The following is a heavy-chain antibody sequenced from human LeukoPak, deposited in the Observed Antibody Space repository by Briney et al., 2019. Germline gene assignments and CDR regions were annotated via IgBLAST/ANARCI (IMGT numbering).Heavy chain of an antibody. V-gene: IGHV3-21*01. CDR3: ARPPIEYSSSSGAFDI. J-gene: IGHJ3*02. Sequence: GGSLRLSCAASGFTFSSHSMNWVRQAPGKGLEWVSSISSSSSYIYYADSVKGRFTISRDNAKNSLYLQMNSLRAEDTAVYYCARPPIEYSSSSGAFDIWGQGTMVTVSS. CDR1: GFTFSSHS. D-gene: IGHD6-6*01. CDR2: ISSSSSYI.